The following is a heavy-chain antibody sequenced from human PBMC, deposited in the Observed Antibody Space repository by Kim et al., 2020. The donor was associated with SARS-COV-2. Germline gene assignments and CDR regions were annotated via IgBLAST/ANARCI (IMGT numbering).Heavy chain of an antibody. V-gene: IGHV3-74*01. Sequence: GGSLRLSCAASGFTLSSYWMHWVRQAPGKGLVWVSLISTDGSTAYADSVKGRFTISRDNAKNTVSLQMNSLRADDTAVYYCARAGSGGSFPTWGQGTRATVSS. CDR3: ARAGSGGSFPT. D-gene: IGHD2-15*01. CDR1: GFTLSSYW. J-gene: IGHJ5*02. CDR2: ISTDGST.